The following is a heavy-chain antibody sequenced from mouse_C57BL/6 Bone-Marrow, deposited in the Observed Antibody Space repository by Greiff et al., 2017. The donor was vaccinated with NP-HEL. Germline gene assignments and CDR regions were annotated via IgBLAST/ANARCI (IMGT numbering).Heavy chain of an antibody. CDR3: TSDYYGSSPYYFDY. CDR1: GFTFSNYW. J-gene: IGHJ2*01. Sequence: EVQGVESGGGLVQPGGSMKLSCVASGFTFSNYWMNWVRQSPEKGLEWVAQIRLKSDNYATHYAESVKGRFTISRDDSKSSVYLQMNNLRAEDTGIYYCTSDYYGSSPYYFDYWGQGTTLTVSS. CDR2: IRLKSDNYAT. V-gene: IGHV6-3*01. D-gene: IGHD1-1*01.